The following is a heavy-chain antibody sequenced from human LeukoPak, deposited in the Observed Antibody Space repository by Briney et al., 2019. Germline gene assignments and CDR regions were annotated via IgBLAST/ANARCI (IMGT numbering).Heavy chain of an antibody. CDR3: AREGRGTLDY. J-gene: IGHJ4*02. CDR2: IYYSGST. D-gene: IGHD1-1*01. V-gene: IGHV4-31*03. CDR1: GGSISSGGYY. Sequence: SQTLSLTCTVSGGSISSGGYYWSWIRQHPGKGLEWIGYIYYSGSTYYNPSLKSRVTISVDTSKNQFSLKLSSVTAADTAVYYCAREGRGTLDYWGQGTLVTVSS.